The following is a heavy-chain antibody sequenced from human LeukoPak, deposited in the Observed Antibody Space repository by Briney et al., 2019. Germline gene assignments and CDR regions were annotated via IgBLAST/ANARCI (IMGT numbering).Heavy chain of an antibody. D-gene: IGHD1-26*01. CDR2: ISTTGTST. Sequence: GGSLRLSCAASGFTFSSYEMNWVRQAPGKGLEWLSYISTTGTSTYYADSVKGRFTVSRDNAKNSLYLQMNSLRAGDTAVYYCARSLVGAPPFGDSWGQRTLVTVSS. CDR1: GFTFSSYE. CDR3: ARSLVGAPPFGDS. J-gene: IGHJ4*02. V-gene: IGHV3-48*03.